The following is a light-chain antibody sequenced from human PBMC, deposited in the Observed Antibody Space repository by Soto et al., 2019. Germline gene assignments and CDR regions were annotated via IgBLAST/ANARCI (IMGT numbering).Light chain of an antibody. J-gene: IGLJ1*01. V-gene: IGLV2-14*01. CDR1: SSDVGGYNY. CDR2: DVS. CDR3: SSYTSSSPRV. Sequence: QYALTQPASVSGSPGQSITISCTGTSSDVGGYNYVSWYQQHPGKAPKLMIFDVSNRPSGVSNRFSGSKSGNTASLTISGLQAEDEADYYCSSYTSSSPRVFGTGTKVTVL.